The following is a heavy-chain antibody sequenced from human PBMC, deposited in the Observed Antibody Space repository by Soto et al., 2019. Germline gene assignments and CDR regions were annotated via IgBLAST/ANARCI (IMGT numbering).Heavy chain of an antibody. CDR3: ARDLGIAVAGTQAHYYYYGMGV. J-gene: IGHJ6*02. Sequence: ASVKVSCKASGYTFTGYYMHWVRQAPGQGLEWMGWINPNSGGTNYAQKFQGWVTMTRDTSISTAYMELSRLRSDDTAVYYCARDLGIAVAGTQAHYYYYGMGVWGQGTTVTVSS. CDR1: GYTFTGYY. V-gene: IGHV1-2*04. D-gene: IGHD6-19*01. CDR2: INPNSGGT.